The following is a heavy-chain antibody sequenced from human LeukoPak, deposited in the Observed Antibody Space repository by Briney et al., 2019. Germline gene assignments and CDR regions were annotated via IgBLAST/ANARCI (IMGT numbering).Heavy chain of an antibody. J-gene: IGHJ4*02. CDR2: IIPIFGTA. Sequence: ASVKVSCKASGGTFISYAISWVRQAPGQGLEWMGGIIPIFGTANYAQKFQGRVTITADESTSTAYMELSSLRSEDTAVYYCARGGRSFEFMAVAVYWGQGTLVTVSS. CDR1: GGTFISYA. V-gene: IGHV1-69*13. CDR3: ARGGRSFEFMAVAVY. D-gene: IGHD2/OR15-2a*01.